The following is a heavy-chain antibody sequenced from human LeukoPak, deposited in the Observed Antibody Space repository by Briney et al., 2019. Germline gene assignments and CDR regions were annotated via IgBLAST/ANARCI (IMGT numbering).Heavy chain of an antibody. CDR2: IKHDGSEK. CDR3: ARDDWDY. D-gene: IGHD3-9*01. V-gene: IGHV3-7*04. CDR1: GFTFSTYW. Sequence: GGSLRLSCAASGFTFSTYWMNWVRQAPEKGLEWVANIKHDGSEKYYVDSVKGRFTISRDNAKSSLYLQLNSLRAEDTAVYYCARDDWDYWGQGTLVTV. J-gene: IGHJ4*02.